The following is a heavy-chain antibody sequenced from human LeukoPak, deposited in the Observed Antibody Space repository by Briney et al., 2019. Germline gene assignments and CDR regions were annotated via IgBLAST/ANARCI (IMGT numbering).Heavy chain of an antibody. D-gene: IGHD5-24*01. V-gene: IGHV4-30-4*08. CDR2: IYYSGST. CDR3: ARVPRDGYNIYYYYYMDV. Sequence: PSQTLSLTCTVSGGSISSGDYYWSWIRQPPGKGLEWIGYIYYSGSTYYNPSRKSRVTISVDTSKNQFSLKLSSVTAADTAVYYCARVPRDGYNIYYYYYMDVWGQGTTVTVSS. CDR1: GGSISSGDYY. J-gene: IGHJ6*03.